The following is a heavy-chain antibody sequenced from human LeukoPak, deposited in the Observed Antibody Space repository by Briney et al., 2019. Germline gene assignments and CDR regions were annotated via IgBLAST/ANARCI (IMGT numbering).Heavy chain of an antibody. V-gene: IGHV3-48*03. CDR2: ISSSGSTI. CDR1: GFTFSSYE. Sequence: GVSQRLFCAASGFTFSSYETNGVRQAPGKGLEWVSYISSSGSTIYYADSVKGRFTISGDNAKNSLYLQMNSLRAADTAVYYCARALYFDPYGMDVWGQGTTVTVSS. D-gene: IGHD3-9*01. CDR3: ARALYFDPYGMDV. J-gene: IGHJ6*02.